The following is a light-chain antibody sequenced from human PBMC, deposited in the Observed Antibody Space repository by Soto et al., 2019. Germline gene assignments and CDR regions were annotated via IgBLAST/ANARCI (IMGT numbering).Light chain of an antibody. Sequence: QSVLTQPPSASGSPGQSVTISCTGTSSDVGGYNYVSWYQQHPGKAPKLMIYEVTKRPSGVPDRFSGSKSGNTASLTVSGLQAEDEADYYCSSHAGINSVVFGGGTKVTVL. CDR2: EVT. CDR1: SSDVGGYNY. CDR3: SSHAGINSVV. V-gene: IGLV2-8*01. J-gene: IGLJ3*02.